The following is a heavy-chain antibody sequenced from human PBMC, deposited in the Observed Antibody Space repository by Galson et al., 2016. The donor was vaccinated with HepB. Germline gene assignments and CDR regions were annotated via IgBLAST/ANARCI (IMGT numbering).Heavy chain of an antibody. Sequence: SLRLSCAASGFTVSGNYMSWVRQAPGKGLEWVSIIYGGGSLFYAGSVKGRFTLSRDNSKNTLYLQMNSLRAEDTAVYYCATNIYNSGLLYFDFWGQGTLVTVSS. V-gene: IGHV3-53*01. D-gene: IGHD6-19*01. CDR3: ATNIYNSGLLYFDF. CDR2: IYGGGSL. CDR1: GFTVSGNY. J-gene: IGHJ4*02.